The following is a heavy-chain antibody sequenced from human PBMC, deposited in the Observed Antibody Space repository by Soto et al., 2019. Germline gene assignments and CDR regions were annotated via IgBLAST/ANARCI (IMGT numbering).Heavy chain of an antibody. CDR3: VRDHVVRDLINLFDP. Sequence: SETLSLTCTVSGGSVSSGSYSWSWIRQPPGKGLEWIGYIYYSGSTNYNPSLKSRVTISVDTSKNQFSLKLSSVTAADTAVYYCVRDHVVRDLINLFDPWSQGTMVTVSS. J-gene: IGHJ5*02. D-gene: IGHD3-10*01. CDR2: IYYSGST. CDR1: GGSVSSGSYS. V-gene: IGHV4-61*01.